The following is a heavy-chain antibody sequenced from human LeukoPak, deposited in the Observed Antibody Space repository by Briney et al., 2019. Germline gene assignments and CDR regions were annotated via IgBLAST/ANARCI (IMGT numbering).Heavy chain of an antibody. CDR3: ARTLIAVENTPNWFDP. D-gene: IGHD6-19*01. V-gene: IGHV1-69*13. J-gene: IGHJ5*02. CDR1: GGTFSSYA. Sequence: GASVKVSCKASGGTFSSYAISWVRQAPGQGLEWMGGIIPIFGTANYAQKFQGRVTITADESTSTAYMELSSLRSEDTAVYYCARTLIAVENTPNWFDPWGQGTLVTVSS. CDR2: IIPIFGTA.